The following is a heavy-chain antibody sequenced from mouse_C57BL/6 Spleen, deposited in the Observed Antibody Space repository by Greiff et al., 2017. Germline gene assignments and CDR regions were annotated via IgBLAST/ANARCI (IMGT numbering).Heavy chain of an antibody. Sequence: VQLQQSGAELARPGASVKMSCKASGYTFTSYTMHWVKQRPGQGLEWIGDINPSSGYTKYNQKFKDKATLTADKSSSTAYMQLSSLTSEDSAVYYCARWDGNFSWFAYWGQGTLVTVSA. D-gene: IGHD2-1*01. CDR3: ARWDGNFSWFAY. CDR1: GYTFTSYT. J-gene: IGHJ3*01. CDR2: INPSSGYT. V-gene: IGHV1-4*01.